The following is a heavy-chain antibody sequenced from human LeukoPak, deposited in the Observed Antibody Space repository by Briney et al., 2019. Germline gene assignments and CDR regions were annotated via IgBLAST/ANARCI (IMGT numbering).Heavy chain of an antibody. CDR1: GFTFSNYA. J-gene: IGHJ4*02. CDR3: ARDGGSAWFLDY. D-gene: IGHD6-19*01. V-gene: IGHV3-30*02. CDR2: IQYDESNK. Sequence: GGSLRLSCAASGFTFSNYAMHWVRQAPGKGLEWVAYIQYDESNKYYADSVKGRFTISRDNSKNTLYLQMNSLRAEDTAVYYCARDGGSAWFLDYWGQGTLVTVSS.